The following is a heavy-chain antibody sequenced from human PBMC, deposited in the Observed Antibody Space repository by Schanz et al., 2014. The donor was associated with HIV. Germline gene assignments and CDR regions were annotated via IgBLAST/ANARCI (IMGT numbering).Heavy chain of an antibody. CDR3: ARGITGNSYGFDY. J-gene: IGHJ4*02. CDR2: IWYDGSKK. CDR1: GFTFSGYG. Sequence: QVQLVESGGGVVQPGRSLRLSCAVSGFTFSGYGMHWVRQAPGKGLEWVAVIWYDGSKKYYADSVKGRFTISRDNSKNTLYLQMNSLRVEDTAVYYCARGITGNSYGFDYWGQGALVSVSS. V-gene: IGHV3-33*01. D-gene: IGHD5-18*01.